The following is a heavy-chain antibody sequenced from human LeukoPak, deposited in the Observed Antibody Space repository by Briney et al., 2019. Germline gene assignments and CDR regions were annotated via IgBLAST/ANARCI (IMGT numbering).Heavy chain of an antibody. CDR1: GYTFTGYY. V-gene: IGHV1-2*02. CDR3: ARGFYDSSGYYSDDAFDI. CDR2: INPNSGGT. J-gene: IGHJ3*02. D-gene: IGHD3-22*01. Sequence: ASVKVSCKASGYTFTGYYMHWVRQAPRHGLEWMGWINPNSGGTNYAQKFQGRVTMTRDTSISTAYMELSRLRSDDTAVYYCARGFYDSSGYYSDDAFDIWGQGTMVTVSS.